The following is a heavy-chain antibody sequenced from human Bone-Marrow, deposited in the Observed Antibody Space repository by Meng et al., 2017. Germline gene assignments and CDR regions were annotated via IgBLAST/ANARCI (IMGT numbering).Heavy chain of an antibody. D-gene: IGHD6-13*01. Sequence: SETLSLTCTVSGGSISSGSYYWSWIRQPAGKGLEWIGRIYTSGSTNYNPSLKSRVTISVDTSKNQFSLKLSSVTAADTAVYYCARGGAAAGKEPPFDYWGQGTPVTVSS. CDR2: IYTSGST. J-gene: IGHJ4*02. CDR1: GGSISSGSYY. CDR3: ARGGAAAGKEPPFDY. V-gene: IGHV4-61*02.